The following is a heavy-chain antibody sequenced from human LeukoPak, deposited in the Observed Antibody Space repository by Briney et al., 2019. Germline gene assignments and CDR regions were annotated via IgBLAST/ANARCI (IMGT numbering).Heavy chain of an antibody. V-gene: IGHV3-66*01. J-gene: IGHJ6*02. D-gene: IGHD5-18*01. CDR3: AREGGDLLGETAPRDYYYYGMDV. CDR1: GFTVSSNY. Sequence: GGSLRLSCAASGFTVSSNYMSWVRQAPGKGLEWVSVIYSGGSTYYADSVKGRFTISRDNSKNTLYLQMNGLRAEDTAVYYCAREGGDLLGETAPRDYYYYGMDVWGQGTTVTVSS. CDR2: IYSGGST.